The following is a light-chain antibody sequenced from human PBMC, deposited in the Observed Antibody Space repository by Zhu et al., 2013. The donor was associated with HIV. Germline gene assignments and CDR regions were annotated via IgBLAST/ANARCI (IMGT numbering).Light chain of an antibody. J-gene: IGKJ3*01. CDR3: QQANTFPFT. CDR1: QDVNSW. Sequence: DIQMTQSPSSVSASVGDTVTITCRANQDVNSWLAWYQQKPGKAPKLLIYAASTLQSGVPPRFSGSGSGTDFTLTISSLQPEDFASYFCQQANTFPFTFGPGTTVDIK. CDR2: AAS. V-gene: IGKV1-12*02.